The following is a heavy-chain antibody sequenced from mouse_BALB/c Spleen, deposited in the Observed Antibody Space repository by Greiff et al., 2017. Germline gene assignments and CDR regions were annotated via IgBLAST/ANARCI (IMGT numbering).Heavy chain of an antibody. J-gene: IGHJ3*01. D-gene: IGHD2-1*01. V-gene: IGHV1-7*01. CDR1: GYTFTSYW. Sequence: VQLQQSGAELAKPGASVKMSCKASGYTFTSYWMHWVKQRPGQGLEWIGYINPSTGYTEYNQKFKDKATLTADKSSSTAYMQLSSLTSEDSAVYYCAPYYGNYPWFAYWGQGTLVTVSA. CDR2: INPSTGYT. CDR3: APYYGNYPWFAY.